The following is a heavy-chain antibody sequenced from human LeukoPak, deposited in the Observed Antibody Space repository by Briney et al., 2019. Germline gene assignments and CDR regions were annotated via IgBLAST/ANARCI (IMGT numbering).Heavy chain of an antibody. CDR1: GFTFSDYS. J-gene: IGHJ4*02. D-gene: IGHD1-14*01. Sequence: PGGSLRLFCAASGFTFSDYSMNWVRQAPGKGLEWISYIDSSSGTIYYADSVKGRFTISRDNAKNSLCLQMNSLRAEDTAVYYCARDLPRRYDYWGQGTLVTVSS. CDR2: IDSSSGTI. CDR3: ARDLPRRYDY. V-gene: IGHV3-48*01.